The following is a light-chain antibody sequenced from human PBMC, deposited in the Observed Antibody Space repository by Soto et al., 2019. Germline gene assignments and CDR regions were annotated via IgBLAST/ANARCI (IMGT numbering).Light chain of an antibody. Sequence: QSGLTEPPSVSAAPCQKVTISCSGSSSNIGNNYVSWYQQLPGTAPKLLIYENNKRPSGIPDRFSGSKSGTSATLGITGLQTGDEADYYCGTWDSSLSAYVFGTGTKVTV. CDR3: GTWDSSLSAYV. J-gene: IGLJ1*01. CDR2: ENN. V-gene: IGLV1-51*02. CDR1: SSNIGNNY.